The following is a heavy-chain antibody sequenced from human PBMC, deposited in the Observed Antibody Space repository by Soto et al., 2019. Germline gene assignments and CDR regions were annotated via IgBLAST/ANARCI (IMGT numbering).Heavy chain of an antibody. CDR2: MSYTGGT. J-gene: IGHJ5*02. Sequence: PSETLSLTCAVSGGSISSGGYYWSWIRQHPEKGLEWIAYMSYTGGTYYNPSLKSRINISLDTSKNQFSLKLNSVTAADTAVYYCARVGGINWFDPWVQGTLVTVSS. CDR3: ARVGGINWFDP. D-gene: IGHD3-16*01. V-gene: IGHV4-31*11. CDR1: GGSISSGGYY.